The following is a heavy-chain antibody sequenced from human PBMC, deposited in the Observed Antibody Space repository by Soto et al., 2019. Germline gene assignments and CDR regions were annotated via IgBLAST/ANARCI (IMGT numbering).Heavy chain of an antibody. Sequence: SETLSLTCAVYGGSFSGYYWSWIRQPPGKWLEWIGEINHSGSTNYTRSLTSRVPISVDTSKKQFSLKLSSVTAADTAVYDCARGLQNWGQGTLVNVSS. CDR2: INHSGST. D-gene: IGHD1-1*01. CDR3: ARGLQN. J-gene: IGHJ4*02. CDR1: GGSFSGYY. V-gene: IGHV4-34*01.